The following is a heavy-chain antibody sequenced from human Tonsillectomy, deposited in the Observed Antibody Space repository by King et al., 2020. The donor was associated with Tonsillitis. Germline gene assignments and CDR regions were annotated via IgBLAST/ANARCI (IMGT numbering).Heavy chain of an antibody. CDR3: ARGSRFGELPYYYYYGMDV. V-gene: IGHV4-30-4*01. CDR2: IYYSGST. D-gene: IGHD3-10*01. CDR1: GGSISSGDYY. Sequence: VQLQESGPGLVKPSQTLSLTCTVSGGSISSGDYYWSWIRQPPGKGLEWIGYIYYSGSTYYNPSLKSRVTISVDTSKNQFSLKLSSLTAADTAVYYCARGSRFGELPYYYYYGMDVWGQGTTVTVSS. J-gene: IGHJ6*02.